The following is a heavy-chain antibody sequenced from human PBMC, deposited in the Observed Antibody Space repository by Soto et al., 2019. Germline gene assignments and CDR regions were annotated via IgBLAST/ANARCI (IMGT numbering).Heavy chain of an antibody. Sequence: PEKLSLTCAVYGGTFSGYYWSWIRQPPGKGLEWIGEINHSGSTNYNPSLKSRVTISVDTSKNQLSLKLSSVTAADTAVYYCARQRITMVRGVNFYYSGMEVWGKGTTVTVS. J-gene: IGHJ6*04. D-gene: IGHD3-10*01. CDR2: INHSGST. V-gene: IGHV4-34*01. CDR1: GGTFSGYY. CDR3: ARQRITMVRGVNFYYSGMEV.